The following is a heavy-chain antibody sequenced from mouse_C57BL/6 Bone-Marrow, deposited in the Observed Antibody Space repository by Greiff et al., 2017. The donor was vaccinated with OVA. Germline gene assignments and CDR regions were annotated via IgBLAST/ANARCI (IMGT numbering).Heavy chain of an antibody. CDR3: ARRRGVTTGDAMDY. CDR1: GFTFSDYY. D-gene: IGHD2-2*01. CDR2: ISNGGGST. V-gene: IGHV5-12*01. Sequence: EVHLVESGGGLVQPGGSLKLSCAASGFTFSDYYMYWVRQTPEKRLEWVAYISNGGGSTYYPDTVKGRFTISRDNAKNTLYLQMSRLKSEDTAMYYCARRRGVTTGDAMDYWGQGTSVTVSS. J-gene: IGHJ4*01.